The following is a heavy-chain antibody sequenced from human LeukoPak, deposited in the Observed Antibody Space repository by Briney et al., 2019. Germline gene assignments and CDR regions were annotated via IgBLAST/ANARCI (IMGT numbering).Heavy chain of an antibody. V-gene: IGHV4-4*02. CDR1: GDSINSLDL. CDR3: AGLVGRYSSGLYYYYFDY. Sequence: SETLSLTCTVSGDSINSLDLWSWVRQPPGKGLEWIGEMYLSGTTHSNPSVKSRVTISIDKSKNQFFLNLSSVTAADTAVYYYAGLVGRYSSGLYYYYFDYWGQGTLVTVSS. J-gene: IGHJ4*02. D-gene: IGHD3-22*01. CDR2: MYLSGTT.